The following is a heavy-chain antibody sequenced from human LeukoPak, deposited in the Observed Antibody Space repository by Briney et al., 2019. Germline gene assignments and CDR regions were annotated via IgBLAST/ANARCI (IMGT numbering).Heavy chain of an antibody. CDR3: ARAEGYYYYGMDA. D-gene: IGHD1-14*01. Sequence: GASVKVSCTASGYTFTSYDIYWVRQATGQGLEWMGWMNTNSCNTGYAHKFQGRVTMTSNTSISTAYMELSSLRSEDTAVYYCARAEGYYYYGMDAWGQGTTVTVSS. CDR1: GYTFTSYD. J-gene: IGHJ6*02. V-gene: IGHV1-8*01. CDR2: MNTNSCNT.